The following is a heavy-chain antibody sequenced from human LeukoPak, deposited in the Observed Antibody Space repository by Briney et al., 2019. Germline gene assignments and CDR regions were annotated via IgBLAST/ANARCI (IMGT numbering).Heavy chain of an antibody. CDR3: ARHPIFGGTNVYAFDY. D-gene: IGHD2-8*01. Sequence: SETLSLTCTVSGSSINNYYWSWIRQPPGKGLEWIAYIYSTGTTYYSPSLKSRVTISVDTSKNQFFLKLTSLTAADTAVYYCARHPIFGGTNVYAFDYWGQGTLDTVSS. CDR1: GSSINNYY. J-gene: IGHJ4*02. V-gene: IGHV4-59*08. CDR2: IYSTGTT.